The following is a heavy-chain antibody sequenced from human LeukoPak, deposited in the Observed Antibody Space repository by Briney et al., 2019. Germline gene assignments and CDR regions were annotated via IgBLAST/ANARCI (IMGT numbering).Heavy chain of an antibody. CDR3: ARESESSGWYDY. J-gene: IGHJ4*02. V-gene: IGHV3-21*04. CDR2: IDSSSGYI. CDR1: GFTFSSYS. D-gene: IGHD6-19*01. Sequence: TGGSLRLSCAASGFTFSSYSMNWVRQAPGKGLEWVSSIDSSSGYISFADSLKGRFTISRDNSKNSLYLQMNSLRSDDTALYYCARESESSGWYDYWGQGTLVTVSS.